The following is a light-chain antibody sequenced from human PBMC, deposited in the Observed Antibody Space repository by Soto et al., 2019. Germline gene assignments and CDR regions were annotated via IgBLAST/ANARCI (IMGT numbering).Light chain of an antibody. Sequence: QSVLTQPPSASGSPGQSVTISCTGTSSDVGGYNYVSWYQQHPGKAPKLMIYEVSKRPSGVPDRFSGSKSGNTASLTVSGLQAEDEADYYCISYAGSNNLVFGGGIKLTVL. V-gene: IGLV2-8*01. CDR3: ISYAGSNNLV. CDR2: EVS. J-gene: IGLJ2*01. CDR1: SSDVGGYNY.